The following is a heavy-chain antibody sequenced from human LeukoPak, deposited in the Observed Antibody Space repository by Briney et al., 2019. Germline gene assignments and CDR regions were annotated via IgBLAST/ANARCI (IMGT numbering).Heavy chain of an antibody. Sequence: PGGSLRPSCAASGFTFSSYAMSRVRQAPGKGLEWVSAISGSGGSTYYADSVKGRFTISRDNSKNTLYLQMNSLRAEDTAVYYCAKDYRSSWYVFDYWGQGTLVTVSS. CDR3: AKDYRSSWYVFDY. J-gene: IGHJ4*02. CDR2: ISGSGGST. CDR1: GFTFSSYA. D-gene: IGHD6-13*01. V-gene: IGHV3-23*01.